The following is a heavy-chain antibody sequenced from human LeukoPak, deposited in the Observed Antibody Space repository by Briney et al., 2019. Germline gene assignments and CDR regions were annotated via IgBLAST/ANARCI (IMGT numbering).Heavy chain of an antibody. D-gene: IGHD6-13*01. J-gene: IGHJ4*02. Sequence: SETLSPTCTVSGGSISTYYSNWIRQPPGKGREWIGYIYYSGSPNYNPSLKGQVTISVDTSKNQFSLKLNSVTAADTAVYYCARGVYIAAAQYGFWGQGTLVTVSS. V-gene: IGHV4-59*01. CDR1: GGSISTYY. CDR3: ARGVYIAAAQYGF. CDR2: IYYSGSP.